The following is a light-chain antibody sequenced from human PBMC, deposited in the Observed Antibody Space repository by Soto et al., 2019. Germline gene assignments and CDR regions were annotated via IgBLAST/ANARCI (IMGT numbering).Light chain of an antibody. CDR3: QQYSSSRT. Sequence: EIVLMQSPGTLSLSPGERATLSCRASQSVSSNYLAWYQQKPGQAPRLLMYDASSRATGIPDRFSGSGSGTDFTLTISRLEPEDFAVYYCQQYSSSRTFGQGTKV. J-gene: IGKJ1*01. CDR1: QSVSSNY. V-gene: IGKV3-20*01. CDR2: DAS.